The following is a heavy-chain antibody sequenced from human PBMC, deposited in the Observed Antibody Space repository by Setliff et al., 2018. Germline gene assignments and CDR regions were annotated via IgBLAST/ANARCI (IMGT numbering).Heavy chain of an antibody. CDR3: ARVSQYSSGWYYYYYGMDV. CDR2: IYYSGST. CDR1: GYSISSDYY. D-gene: IGHD6-19*01. Sequence: SETLSLTCAVSGYSISSDYYWGWIRQPPGKGLEWIGSIYYSGSTYYNPSLKSRVTISVDTSKNQFSLKLSSVTAADTAVYYCARVSQYSSGWYYYYYGMDVWGQGTTVTVS. V-gene: IGHV4-38-2*01. J-gene: IGHJ6*02.